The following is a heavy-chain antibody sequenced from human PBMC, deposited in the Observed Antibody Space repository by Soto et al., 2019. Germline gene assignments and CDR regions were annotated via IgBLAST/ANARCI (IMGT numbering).Heavy chain of an antibody. V-gene: IGHV3-9*01. CDR2: INWNSGIT. Sequence: EVQLVESGGGLVQPGRSLRLSCAASGFTFEDFAMHWIRQAPGKGPEWVSGINWNSGITGYADSVKGRFTISRDNANNSLYLEMNSLKPEDTALYYCAKGRGALTVVSNWFDPWGQRTLVTVSS. D-gene: IGHD3-22*01. J-gene: IGHJ5*02. CDR3: AKGRGALTVVSNWFDP. CDR1: GFTFEDFA.